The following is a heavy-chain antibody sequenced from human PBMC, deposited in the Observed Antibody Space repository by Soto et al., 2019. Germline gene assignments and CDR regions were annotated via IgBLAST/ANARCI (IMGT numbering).Heavy chain of an antibody. CDR3: GRGRGYSYGPVSGSYYGMAF. CDR2: IYYSGST. Sequence: PSETLSLTCTVSGGYISSYYWSWIRQPPGKGLEWIGYIYYSGSTNYNPSLKSRVTITVDTSKNQFSLQMSSETDATRAVYYSGRGRGYSYGPVSGSYYGMAFWGKGTTVTVSP. D-gene: IGHD5-18*01. V-gene: IGHV4-59*01. CDR1: GGYISSYY. J-gene: IGHJ6*04.